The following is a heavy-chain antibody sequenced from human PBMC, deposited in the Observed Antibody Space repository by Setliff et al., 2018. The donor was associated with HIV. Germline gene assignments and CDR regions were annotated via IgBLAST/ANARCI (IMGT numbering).Heavy chain of an antibody. J-gene: IGHJ4*02. V-gene: IGHV4-59*01. CDR3: ARDQSDWFY. D-gene: IGHD3-3*01. CDR2: MYYSGNT. Sequence: ETLSLTCTVSGVSISNYYWSWIRQPPGKGLEWIGYMYYSGNTNYDPSLKSRVTISVDTSKSQFSLKLNSVTAADTAVYYCARDQSDWFYWGQGTLVTVSS. CDR1: GVSISNYY.